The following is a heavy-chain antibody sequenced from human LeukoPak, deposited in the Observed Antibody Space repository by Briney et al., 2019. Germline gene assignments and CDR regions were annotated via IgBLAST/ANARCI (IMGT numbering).Heavy chain of an antibody. CDR3: GGDLIGTAASWDC. J-gene: IGHJ4*02. CDR1: GFTVNNNY. Sequence: GGSLSLSCVASGFTVNNNYMNWVRQGQGQGLEWVSVISSGGSTYYSDYVTGRFTISRDNSKNTLYLQMTSLRVDDTAVYYCGGDLIGTAASWDCWGQGTLVTVSS. D-gene: IGHD6-25*01. V-gene: IGHV3-53*01. CDR2: ISSGGST.